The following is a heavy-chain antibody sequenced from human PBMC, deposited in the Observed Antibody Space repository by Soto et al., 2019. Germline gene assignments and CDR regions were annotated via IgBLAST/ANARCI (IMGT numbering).Heavy chain of an antibody. CDR3: ARHPKFSSGSNWFAP. J-gene: IGHJ5*02. D-gene: IGHD6-19*01. CDR2: IFPGDSDT. CDR1: GYSFTSYW. Sequence: PGESLKISCKGSGYSFTSYWIGWVRQMPGKGLEWMGIIFPGDSDTRYSPSFQGQVIISVDKSINTAYLQWSSLKASDTAIYSCARHPKFSSGSNWFAPGGKGTLVIVSS. V-gene: IGHV5-51*01.